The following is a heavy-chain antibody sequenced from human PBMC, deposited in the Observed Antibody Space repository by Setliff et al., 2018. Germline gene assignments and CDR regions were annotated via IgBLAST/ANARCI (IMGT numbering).Heavy chain of an antibody. V-gene: IGHV3-73*01. Sequence: GGSLRLSCAVSGFSFSGSAVYWVRQASVKGLEWIGRIRGRTDNYATAYAASVRGRFTISRDDSKNTAYLQMNSLKTEDTAVYYCTFARDGYDVFDIWGQGTMVTVSS. CDR3: TFARDGYDVFDI. CDR2: IRGRTDNYAT. D-gene: IGHD5-18*01. CDR1: GFSFSGSA. J-gene: IGHJ3*02.